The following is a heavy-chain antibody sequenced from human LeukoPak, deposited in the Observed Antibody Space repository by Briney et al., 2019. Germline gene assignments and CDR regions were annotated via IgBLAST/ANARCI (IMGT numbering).Heavy chain of an antibody. D-gene: IGHD1-26*01. CDR2: SSTYYGNT. J-gene: IGHJ1*01. V-gene: IGHV1-18*01. Sequence: ASVKVSCKASGYTFTRYGISWVRQDPGQGPEWMGWSSTYYGNTNYYAQKIQGRVTMTTDASTSTAYMELRGLRSDDTAVYYCARGGVGARRGVLYFQHWGQGTLVTVSS. CDR3: ARGGVGARRGVLYFQH. CDR1: GYTFTRYG.